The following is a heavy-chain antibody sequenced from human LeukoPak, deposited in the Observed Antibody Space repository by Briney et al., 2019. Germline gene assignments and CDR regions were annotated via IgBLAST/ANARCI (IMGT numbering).Heavy chain of an antibody. D-gene: IGHD6-13*01. CDR2: IKQDGSEK. V-gene: IGHV3-7*01. CDR3: ARGEYSSSWYLSLGQLHD. J-gene: IGHJ4*02. Sequence: PGGSLKLSCAASGFTFSSYWMSWVRQAPGKGLEWVANIKQDGSEKYYVDSEKGRFTISRDNAKNSLYLQMNSLRAEDTAVYYWARGEYSSSWYLSLGQLHDWGQGTLVTVSS. CDR1: GFTFSSYW.